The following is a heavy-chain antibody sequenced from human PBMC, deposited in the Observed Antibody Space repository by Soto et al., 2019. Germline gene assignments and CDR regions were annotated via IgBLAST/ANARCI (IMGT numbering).Heavy chain of an antibody. D-gene: IGHD2-15*01. CDR3: ARRHLAVAVTPWFDP. J-gene: IGHJ5*02. Sequence: QVTLKESGPVLVKPTETLTLRCTVSGLSITDSEMGVSWIRQPPGQPLEWLAHIDSSGEKSYRTFLKSRLAISNDTSKSQIVLTMTNMDPAATATYYCARRHLAVAVTPWFDPWGQGIPVTVSS. V-gene: IGHV2-26*01. CDR1: GLSITDSEMG. CDR2: IDSSGEK.